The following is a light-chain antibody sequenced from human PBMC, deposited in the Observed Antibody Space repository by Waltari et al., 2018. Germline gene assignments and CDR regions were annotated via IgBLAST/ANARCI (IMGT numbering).Light chain of an antibody. CDR3: NSYTSSSTWV. Sequence: QSALPQPASVSGSPGQSITISCTGTRSDVGGYNYVSWYQQHPGKAPKLMIFDVSKRPPGVSNRFSGSKSGSTASLTISGLQAEDEADFYCNSYTSSSTWVFGGGTKLTVL. CDR2: DVS. CDR1: RSDVGGYNY. J-gene: IGLJ3*02. V-gene: IGLV2-14*01.